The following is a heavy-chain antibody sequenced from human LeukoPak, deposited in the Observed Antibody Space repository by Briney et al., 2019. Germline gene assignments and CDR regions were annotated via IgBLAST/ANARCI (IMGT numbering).Heavy chain of an antibody. CDR2: ISAYNGNT. CDR3: AIYGSGSYSDAFDI. J-gene: IGHJ3*02. V-gene: IGHV1-18*01. Sequence: GASVKVSCTASGGTFSSYAISWVRQAPGQGLEWMGWISAYNGNTNYAQKLQGRVTMTTDTSTSTAYMELRSLRSDDTAVYYCAIYGSGSYSDAFDIWGQGTMVTVSS. D-gene: IGHD3-10*01. CDR1: GGTFSSYA.